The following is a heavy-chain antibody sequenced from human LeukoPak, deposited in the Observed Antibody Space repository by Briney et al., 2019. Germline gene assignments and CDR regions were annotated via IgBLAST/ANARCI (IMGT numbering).Heavy chain of an antibody. CDR2: ISTSGGST. CDR1: GFHFTTYA. J-gene: IGHJ4*02. V-gene: IGHV3-23*01. D-gene: IGHD6-13*01. Sequence: QPGGSLRLSCAASGFHFTTYAMSWVRQAPGKGLEWVSAISTSGGSTYYADSVKGRFTISRDDSKNTLFLQMNSLRAEDTAIYYYAKDAVSSSWYWPFDYWGQGTLVTVSS. CDR3: AKDAVSSSWYWPFDY.